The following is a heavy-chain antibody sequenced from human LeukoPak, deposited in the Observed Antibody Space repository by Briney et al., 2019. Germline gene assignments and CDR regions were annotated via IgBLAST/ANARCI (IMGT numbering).Heavy chain of an antibody. D-gene: IGHD1-14*01. Sequence: SETLSLTCTVSGASVRNEYWSWIRQPPGEGLEWIGYIHYSGSSNYHPSLGSRVTISLDTSKNQFSLKLKSVTAADTGMYHCARYDRGLFFFDAWGQGTLVTVSS. CDR3: ARYDRGLFFFDA. CDR1: GASVRNEY. CDR2: IHYSGSS. V-gene: IGHV4-59*08. J-gene: IGHJ4*02.